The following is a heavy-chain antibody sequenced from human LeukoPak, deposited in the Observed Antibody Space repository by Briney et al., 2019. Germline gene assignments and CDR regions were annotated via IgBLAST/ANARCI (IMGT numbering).Heavy chain of an antibody. CDR1: GYTFTDYY. CDR2: INPNSGVT. D-gene: IGHD3-16*01. CDR3: ARERSNGGLRLDF. V-gene: IGHV1-2*02. J-gene: IGHJ4*02. Sequence: ASVKVSCKASGYTFTDYYMHWVRQAPGQGLEWNGWINPNSGVTNYAQNFQGRVTMTRDTSISTAYMELTWLSSDDTAVYYCARERSNGGLRLDFWGQGTLVTASS.